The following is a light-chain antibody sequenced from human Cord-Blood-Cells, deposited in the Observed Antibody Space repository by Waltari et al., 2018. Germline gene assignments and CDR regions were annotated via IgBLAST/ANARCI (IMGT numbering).Light chain of an antibody. J-gene: IGLJ1*01. Sequence: SYELTQPPSVSVSPGQTARITCSGDALPKQYAYWYQQKPGQAPVLVIYKDSERPSGIPERFSGSSSGTTVTLTISGVQAEDEADDYCQSADSSGTYPEVFGTGTKVTVL. CDR1: ALPKQY. V-gene: IGLV3-25*03. CDR2: KDS. CDR3: QSADSSGTYPEV.